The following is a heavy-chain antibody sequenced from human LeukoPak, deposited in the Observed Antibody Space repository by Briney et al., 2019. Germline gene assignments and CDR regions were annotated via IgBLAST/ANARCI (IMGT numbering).Heavy chain of an antibody. CDR1: GYSISSSSYY. V-gene: IGHV4-39*07. Sequence: SETLSLTCTVSGYSISSSSYYWGWIRQPPGKGLEWIGEINHSGSTNYNPSLKSRVTISVDTSKNQFSLKLSSVTAADTAVYYCARGGASSSWWDPDYYYYGMDVWGQGTTVTVSS. CDR3: ARGGASSSWWDPDYYYYGMDV. D-gene: IGHD6-13*01. J-gene: IGHJ6*02. CDR2: INHSGST.